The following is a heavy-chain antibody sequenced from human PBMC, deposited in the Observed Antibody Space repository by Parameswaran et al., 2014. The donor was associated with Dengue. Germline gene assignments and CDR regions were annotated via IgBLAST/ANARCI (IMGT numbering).Heavy chain of an antibody. D-gene: IGHD3-10*01. CDR2: INPKSGGT. V-gene: IGHV1-2*02. J-gene: IGHJ5*02. Sequence: WVRQAPGQGLEWMGWINPKSGGTNYAQKFQGRVTMTRDTSISTAYMELSGLKSDDTALYYCARATWFGWFDPWGQGTQVTVSS. CDR3: ARATWFGWFDP.